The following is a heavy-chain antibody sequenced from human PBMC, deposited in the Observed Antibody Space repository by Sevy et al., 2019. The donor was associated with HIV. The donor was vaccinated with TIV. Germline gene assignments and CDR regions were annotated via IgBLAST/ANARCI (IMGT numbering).Heavy chain of an antibody. CDR2: IYYSGST. Sequence: SETLSLTCTVSGGSISSYYWSWIRQPPGKGLEWIGYIYYSGSTNYNPSLKSRVTISVDTSKNQFSLKLSSVTAADTAVYYCARDRCSSTSCRRGWFDLWGQGTLVTVSS. V-gene: IGHV4-59*01. CDR1: GGSISSYY. J-gene: IGHJ5*02. CDR3: ARDRCSSTSCRRGWFDL. D-gene: IGHD2-2*01.